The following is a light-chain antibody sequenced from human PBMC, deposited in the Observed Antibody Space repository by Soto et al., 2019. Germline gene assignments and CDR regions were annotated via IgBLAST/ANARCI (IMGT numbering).Light chain of an antibody. CDR1: QSVSSNY. CDR2: SAS. J-gene: IGKJ5*01. V-gene: IGKV3-20*01. CDR3: QQYGSSPIT. Sequence: EIVLTQSPGTLSLSPGERATLSCRASQSVSSNYLAWYQQKPGQAPRLLIYSASSRATGIPDRFSGSGFGTDFTLTINRLEPEDFAVYYCQQYGSSPITFGQGTRLEIK.